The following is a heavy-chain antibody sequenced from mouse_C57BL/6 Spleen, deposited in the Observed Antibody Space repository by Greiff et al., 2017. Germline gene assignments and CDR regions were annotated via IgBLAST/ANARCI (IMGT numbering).Heavy chain of an antibody. CDR2: IWWDDDK. CDR3: ARSYYSNYVYAMDY. Sequence: QVTLQESGPGILQPSPTLSLPCSFSGFSLSTFGMGVGWIRQPSGKGLEWLAHIWWDDDKYYNPALKSRLTNSKDTSKNQVFLKIAHVDTADTATYYCARSYYSNYVYAMDYWGQGTSRTVSS. V-gene: IGHV8-8*01. CDR1: GFSLSTFGMG. J-gene: IGHJ4*01. D-gene: IGHD2-5*01.